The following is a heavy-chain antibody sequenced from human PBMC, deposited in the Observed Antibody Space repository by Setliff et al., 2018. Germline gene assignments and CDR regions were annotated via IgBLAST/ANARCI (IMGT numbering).Heavy chain of an antibody. CDR3: ARDVALVGATPY. CDR1: GYTFTSYG. CDR2: ISAYNGNT. V-gene: IGHV1-18*01. J-gene: IGHJ4*02. D-gene: IGHD1-26*01. Sequence: ASVKVSCKASGYTFTSYGISWVRQAPGQGLEWMGWISAYNGNTNYAQKLQGRVTMTTDTSTSTAYMELRSLRSDDTAVYYRARDVALVGATPYWGQGTLVTVSS.